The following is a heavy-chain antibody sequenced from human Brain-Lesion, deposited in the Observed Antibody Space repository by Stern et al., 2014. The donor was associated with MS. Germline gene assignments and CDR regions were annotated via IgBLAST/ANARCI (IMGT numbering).Heavy chain of an antibody. J-gene: IGHJ6*02. CDR2: IFNSGST. Sequence: QVQLQESGPGLVKPSQTLSLSCTVSGGSISSGGYYWSWIRQPAGKGLEWIGRIFNSGSTSYNPSPKSRVTISIDPSKNQFSLRLNSMTAADTAVYYCARGRVVPGFQYYATDVWGQGTTVIVSS. CDR3: ARGRVVPGFQYYATDV. D-gene: IGHD2-2*01. V-gene: IGHV4-61*02. CDR1: GGSISSGGYY.